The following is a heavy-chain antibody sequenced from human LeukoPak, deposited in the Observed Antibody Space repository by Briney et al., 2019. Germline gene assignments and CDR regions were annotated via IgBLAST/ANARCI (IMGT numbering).Heavy chain of an antibody. CDR3: ARAFSGYFSLD. CDR2: IIPILGIA. CDR1: GGTFSSYA. D-gene: IGHD3-22*01. J-gene: IGHJ4*02. Sequence: ASVKVSCKASGGTFSSYAISWVRQAPGQGLGWMGRIIPILGIANYAQKFQGRVTITADKSTSTAYTELSSLRSEDTAVYYCARAFSGYFSLDWGQGTLVTVSS. V-gene: IGHV1-69*04.